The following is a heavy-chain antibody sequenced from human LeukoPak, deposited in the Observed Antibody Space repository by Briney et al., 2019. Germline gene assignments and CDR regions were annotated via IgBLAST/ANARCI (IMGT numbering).Heavy chain of an antibody. CDR1: GFTITRYW. V-gene: IGHV3-74*01. Sequence: PGGSLRLSCAASGFTITRYWMHWVRQAPGKGLVWVSRINGDGSSTSYADSVKGRFTISRDNAKNSLYLQMNSLRAEDTAVYYCARDDSSGYYYVDYWGQGTLVTVSS. D-gene: IGHD3-22*01. CDR2: INGDGSST. CDR3: ARDDSSGYYYVDY. J-gene: IGHJ4*02.